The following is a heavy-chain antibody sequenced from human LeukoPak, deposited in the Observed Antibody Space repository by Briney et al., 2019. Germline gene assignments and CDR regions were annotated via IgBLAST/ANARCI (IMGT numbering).Heavy chain of an antibody. CDR2: ISSNGGST. CDR1: GFTFSSYW. V-gene: IGHV3-64D*06. CDR3: VKDLYSSSWSLSPNDY. Sequence: GGSLRLSCAASGFTFSSYWMSWVRQAPGKGLEYVSAISSNGGSTYYADSVKGRFTISRSNSKNTLYLQMSSLRAEDTAVYYCVKDLYSSSWSLSPNDYWGQGTLVTVS. D-gene: IGHD6-13*01. J-gene: IGHJ4*02.